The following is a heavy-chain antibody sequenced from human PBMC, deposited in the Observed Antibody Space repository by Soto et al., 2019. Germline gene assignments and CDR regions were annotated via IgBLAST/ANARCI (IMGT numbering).Heavy chain of an antibody. Sequence: EASVKVSCKASGGTFSSYAISWVRQAPGQGLEWMGGIIPIFGTANYAQKFQGRVTITADESTSTAYMELSSLRSEDTAVYYCAHQPSFPSGKVDYWGQGTLVTVSS. CDR3: AHQPSFPSGKVDY. CDR1: GGTFSSYA. D-gene: IGHD1-1*01. CDR2: IIPIFGTA. V-gene: IGHV1-69*13. J-gene: IGHJ4*02.